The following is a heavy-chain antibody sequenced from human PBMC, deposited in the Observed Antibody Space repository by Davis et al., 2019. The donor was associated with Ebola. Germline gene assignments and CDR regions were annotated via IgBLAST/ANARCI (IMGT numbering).Heavy chain of an antibody. CDR3: ARAQFPTTSDH. V-gene: IGHV1-18*01. CDR2: INPHNGNT. D-gene: IGHD1-1*01. J-gene: IGHJ4*02. CDR1: GYTFSAFG. Sequence: ASVKVSCKTSGYTFSAFGMQWVRQAPGQGLEWMGWINPHNGNTNYAQNVQGRVTMTTDTSTSTAYMEVGSLRSDDTAVYYCARAQFPTTSDHWGQGTLVTVSS.